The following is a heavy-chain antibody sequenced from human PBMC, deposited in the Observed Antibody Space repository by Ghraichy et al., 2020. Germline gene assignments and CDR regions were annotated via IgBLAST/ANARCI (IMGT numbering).Heavy chain of an antibody. CDR2: ISYDGSNK. Sequence: GGSLRLSCAASGFTFSSYAMHWVRQAPGKGLEWVAVISYDGSNKYYADSVKGRFTISRDNSKNTLYLQMNSLRAEDTAVYYCARAGDRAIFGVVITYHFDYWGQGTLVTVSS. V-gene: IGHV3-30-3*01. CDR1: GFTFSSYA. D-gene: IGHD3-3*01. CDR3: ARAGDRAIFGVVITYHFDY. J-gene: IGHJ4*02.